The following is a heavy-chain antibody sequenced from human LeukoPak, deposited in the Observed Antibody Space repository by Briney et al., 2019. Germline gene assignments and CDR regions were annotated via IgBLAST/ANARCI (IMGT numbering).Heavy chain of an antibody. CDR3: ARDAVAGRYESRINYFDY. D-gene: IGHD6-19*01. V-gene: IGHV3-48*03. CDR2: ISSSGSTI. J-gene: IGHJ4*02. CDR1: GFTFSSYE. Sequence: GGSLRLSCAASGFTFSSYEVNWVRQAPGKGLEWVSYISSSGSTIYYADSVKGRFTISRDNAKNSLYLQMNSLRAEDTAVYYCARDAVAGRYESRINYFDYWGQGTLVTVSS.